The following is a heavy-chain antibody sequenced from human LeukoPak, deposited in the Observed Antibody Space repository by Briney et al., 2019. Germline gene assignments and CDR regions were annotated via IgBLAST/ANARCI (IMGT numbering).Heavy chain of an antibody. CDR1: GYTFTSYD. D-gene: IGHD1-26*01. Sequence: ASVKVSYKASGYTFTSYDINWVRQATGQGLEWMGWMNPNSGNTGYAQKFQGRVTRTRNTSISTAYMELSSLRSEDTAVYYCARVGGVGATVENFDHWGQGTLVTVSS. V-gene: IGHV1-8*01. CDR2: MNPNSGNT. J-gene: IGHJ4*02. CDR3: ARVGGVGATVENFDH.